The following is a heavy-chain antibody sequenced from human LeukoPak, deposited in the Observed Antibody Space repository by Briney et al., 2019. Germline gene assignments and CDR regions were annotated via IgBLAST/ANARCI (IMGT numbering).Heavy chain of an antibody. J-gene: IGHJ4*02. D-gene: IGHD6-19*01. CDR1: GFTVSSNY. Sequence: GGSLRLSCAASGFTVSSNYMSWVRQAPGKGLEWVSVIYSGGSTYYADSVKGRFTISRDNSKNTLYLQMNCLRAEDTAVYSCARGLRYSTGWYYFDYWGQGTLVTVSS. V-gene: IGHV3-53*01. CDR3: ARGLRYSTGWYYFDY. CDR2: IYSGGST.